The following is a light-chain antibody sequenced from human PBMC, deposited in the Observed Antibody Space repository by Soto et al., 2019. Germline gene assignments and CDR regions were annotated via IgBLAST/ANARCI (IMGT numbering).Light chain of an antibody. Sequence: QPVLTQPPSVSGAPGQRVTISCTGSSSNIGAGYEVHWYQQLPGTAPKPLIYGDRYRPSGVPDRFSGSKSGTSVSLAITGRQAEDEADYHCQSYDSSLSGMVFGGGTQLTVL. V-gene: IGLV1-40*01. CDR2: GDR. CDR3: QSYDSSLSGMV. J-gene: IGLJ3*02. CDR1: SSNIGAGYE.